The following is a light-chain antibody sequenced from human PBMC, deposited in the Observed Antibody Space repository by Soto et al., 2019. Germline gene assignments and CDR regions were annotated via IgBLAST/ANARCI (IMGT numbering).Light chain of an antibody. CDR2: EVS. V-gene: IGLV2-8*01. Sequence: QSALTQPPSASASPGQSVTISCTGTSSDVGGYNYVSWYQQHPGKAPKLMIYEVSKRPSGVPDRFSGSKSGNTASLTVSGLQAEDEADYYCSSYAGSNNPHVVFGGGTKLTVL. J-gene: IGLJ2*01. CDR3: SSYAGSNNPHVV. CDR1: SSDVGGYNY.